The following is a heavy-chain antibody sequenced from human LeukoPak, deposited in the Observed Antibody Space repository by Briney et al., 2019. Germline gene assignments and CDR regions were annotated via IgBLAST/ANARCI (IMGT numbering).Heavy chain of an antibody. Sequence: SETLSLTCTVSGGSISSSSYYWGWIRQPPGKGLEWIGNIYCTGSTYHNPSFESRVTMSVDTSNNQFSLRLSSVTAADTAVYYCARSSYYYAVDVWGQGTTVTVSS. CDR3: ARSSYYYAVDV. D-gene: IGHD6-13*01. CDR2: IYCTGST. CDR1: GGSISSSSYY. V-gene: IGHV4-39*01. J-gene: IGHJ6*02.